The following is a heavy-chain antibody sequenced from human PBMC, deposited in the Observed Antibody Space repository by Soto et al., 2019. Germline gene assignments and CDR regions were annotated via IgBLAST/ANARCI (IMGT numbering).Heavy chain of an antibody. V-gene: IGHV1-69*13. CDR1: GGTFSSYA. D-gene: IGHD3-22*01. CDR3: AREPPDYDRIVGYFQH. J-gene: IGHJ1*01. Sequence: ASVKVSCKASGGTFSSYAISWVRQAPGQGLEWMGGIIPIFGTANYAQKFQGRVTITADESTSTAYMELSSLRSEDTAVYYCAREPPDYDRIVGYFQHWGQGTLVTVAS. CDR2: IIPIFGTA.